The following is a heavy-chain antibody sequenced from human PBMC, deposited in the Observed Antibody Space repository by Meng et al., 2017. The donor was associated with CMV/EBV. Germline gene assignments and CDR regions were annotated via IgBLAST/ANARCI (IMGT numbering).Heavy chain of an antibody. V-gene: IGHV4-30-4*08. CDR1: GGSISSGDYY. Sequence: QLQQQESGPGLVKPSQNLYLTCTVSGGSISSGDYYWSWIRQPPGKGLEWIGYIYYSGSTYYNPSLKSRVTISVDTSKNQFSLKLSSVTAADTAVYYCARDNRRGGVDYWGQGTLVTVSS. CDR3: ARDNRRGGVDY. J-gene: IGHJ4*02. D-gene: IGHD3-3*01. CDR2: IYYSGST.